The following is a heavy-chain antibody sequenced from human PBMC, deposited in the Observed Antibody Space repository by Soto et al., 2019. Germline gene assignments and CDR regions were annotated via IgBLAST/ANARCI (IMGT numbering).Heavy chain of an antibody. Sequence: QVQLVESGGGVVQPGRSLRLSCAASGFTFSSYGMHWVRQAPGKGLEWVAVIWYDGTNKYYADSVKGRFTISRDNSKNTLNLQMNSLRAEDTAVYYCTRDRGAAAGTRYYNGMDVWGQGTTVTVSS. D-gene: IGHD6-13*01. V-gene: IGHV3-33*01. J-gene: IGHJ6*02. CDR1: GFTFSSYG. CDR3: TRDRGAAAGTRYYNGMDV. CDR2: IWYDGTNK.